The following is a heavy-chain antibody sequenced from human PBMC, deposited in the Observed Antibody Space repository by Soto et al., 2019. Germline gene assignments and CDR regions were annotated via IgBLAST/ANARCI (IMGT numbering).Heavy chain of an antibody. CDR2: ICAYNGNT. CDR3: ARDRYSGYDFHNWFDP. J-gene: IGHJ5*02. V-gene: IGHV1-18*01. CDR1: GYTFTSYG. Sequence: GASVKVSCKASGYTFTSYGISWVRQAPGQGLEWMGWICAYNGNTNYAQKLQGRVTMTTDTSTSTAYMELRSLRSDDTAVYYCARDRYSGYDFHNWFDPWGQGTLVTVSS. D-gene: IGHD5-12*01.